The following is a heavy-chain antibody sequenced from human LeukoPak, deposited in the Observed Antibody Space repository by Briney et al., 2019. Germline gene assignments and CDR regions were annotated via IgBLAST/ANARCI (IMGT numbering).Heavy chain of an antibody. J-gene: IGHJ4*02. Sequence: SGGSLRLSCTASGFTFSSYEMIWVHQAPGKGLEWLSYISDSGNTIYYADSVKGRFTVSRDNAKSSLFLQMNSLRVEDTAVYYCARVTSSYWGQGTLVTVSS. CDR1: GFTFSSYE. CDR2: ISDSGNTI. CDR3: ARVTSSY. V-gene: IGHV3-48*03.